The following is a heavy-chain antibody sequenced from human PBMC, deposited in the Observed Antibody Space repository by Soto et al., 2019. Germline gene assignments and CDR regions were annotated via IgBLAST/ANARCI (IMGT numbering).Heavy chain of an antibody. CDR2: IYYSGTT. D-gene: IGHD1-1*01. J-gene: IGHJ5*02. V-gene: IGHV4-39*01. CDR1: GGSIRSTTYY. CDR3: VRHWSSSGNNWIDP. Sequence: SETLSLTCTVSGGSIRSTTYYWAWIRQSPGKGLEWIGSIYYSGTTYYHPSLKSRVTMSVDTPKNQVSLKLSSVTAADTAVYYCVRHWSSSGNNWIDPWGQGTQVTVSS.